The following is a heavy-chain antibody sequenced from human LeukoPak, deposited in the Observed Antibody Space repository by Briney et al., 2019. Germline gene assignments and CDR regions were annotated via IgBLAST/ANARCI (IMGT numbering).Heavy chain of an antibody. J-gene: IGHJ5*02. CDR2: ISGSGGSA. CDR1: GFTFSSYG. V-gene: IGHV3-23*01. CDR3: AKDSCSSTTCYVNWFDA. D-gene: IGHD2-2*01. Sequence: PGGSLRLSCAASGFTFSSYGMSWVRQAPGKGLEWVSAISGSGGSAYYADSVKGRFTISRDNSKNTLYLQMNSLRAEDTALYYCAKDSCSSTTCYVNWFDAWGQGTLVTVSS.